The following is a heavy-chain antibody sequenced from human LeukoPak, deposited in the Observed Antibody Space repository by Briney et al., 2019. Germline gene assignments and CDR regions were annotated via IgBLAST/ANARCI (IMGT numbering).Heavy chain of an antibody. Sequence: GRSLRLSCAASGFTFSSYAMHWVRQAPGKGLEWVAVISYDGSNKYYADSVKGRFTISRDNSKNTLYLQMNSLRAEDTAVYYCARDSNKEYCSGGSCYPSFDYWGQGTLVTVSS. J-gene: IGHJ4*02. CDR3: ARDSNKEYCSGGSCYPSFDY. V-gene: IGHV3-30-3*01. D-gene: IGHD2-15*01. CDR2: ISYDGSNK. CDR1: GFTFSSYA.